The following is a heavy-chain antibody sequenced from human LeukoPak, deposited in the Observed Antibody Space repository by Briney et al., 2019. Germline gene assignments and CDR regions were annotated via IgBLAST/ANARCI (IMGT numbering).Heavy chain of an antibody. CDR3: GRGNGDYGGVDY. D-gene: IGHD4-17*01. V-gene: IGHV3-48*01. CDR2: ISSSNNL. CDR1: GFRFSDYS. J-gene: IGHJ4*02. Sequence: GGSLRLSCAASGFRFSDYSMSWVRQAPGKGLEWVSYISSSNNLYYADSVKGRFTISRDNAKNSLWLQMNSLRAEDTAVYHCGRGNGDYGGVDYWGQGTLVTVSS.